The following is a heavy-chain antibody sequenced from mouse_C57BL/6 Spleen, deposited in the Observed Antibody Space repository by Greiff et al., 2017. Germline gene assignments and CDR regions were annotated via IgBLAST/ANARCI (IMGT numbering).Heavy chain of an antibody. CDR2: INPNNGGT. J-gene: IGHJ2*01. CDR1: GYTFTDYN. D-gene: IGHD3-1*01. Sequence: EVQLQESGPELVKPGASVKIPCKASGYTFTDYNMDWVKQSHGKSLEWIGDINPNNGGTIYNQKFKGKATLTVDTSSSTAYLELRSLTSEDAAVYYCARRAGNYLDYCGQGTTLTVSS. CDR3: ARRAGNYLDY. V-gene: IGHV1-18*01.